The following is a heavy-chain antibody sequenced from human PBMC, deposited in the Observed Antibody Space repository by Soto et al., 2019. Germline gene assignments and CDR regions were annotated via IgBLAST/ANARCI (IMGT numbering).Heavy chain of an antibody. CDR3: ARDLLRTSGWFDP. D-gene: IGHD2-2*01. J-gene: IGHJ5*02. CDR2: IYHSGST. Sequence: PSETLSLTCAVSGGSISSSNWWSWVRQPPGKGLEWIGEIYHSGSTNYNPSLKSRVTISVDKSKNQFSLKPSSVTAADTAVYYCARDLLRTSGWFDPWGQGTLVTVSS. CDR1: GGSISSSNW. V-gene: IGHV4-4*02.